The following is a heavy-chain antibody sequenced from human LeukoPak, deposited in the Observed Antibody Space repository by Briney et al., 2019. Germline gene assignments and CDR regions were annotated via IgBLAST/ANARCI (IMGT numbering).Heavy chain of an antibody. D-gene: IGHD3-10*01. CDR3: ARGLPPSTMIRGFGMLDY. Sequence: SETLSLTCAVYGGSFSGYYWSWIRQPPGKGLEWIGHIYSSGSTNYNPSLRSRVTISVDTSKNQFSLKLSSVTAADTAVYYCARGLPPSTMIRGFGMLDYWGQGTLVTVSS. J-gene: IGHJ4*02. CDR1: GGSFSGYY. V-gene: IGHV4-59*08. CDR2: IYSSGST.